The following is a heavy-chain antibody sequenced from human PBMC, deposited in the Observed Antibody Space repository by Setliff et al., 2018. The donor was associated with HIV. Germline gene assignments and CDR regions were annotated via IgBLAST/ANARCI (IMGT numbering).Heavy chain of an antibody. D-gene: IGHD3-3*01. J-gene: IGHJ3*02. CDR2: INPGDSGV. Sequence: GESLKISCKGSGYIFSNYWIAWVRQMPGRGLEWMGIINPGDSGVRYSPSFQGQVSISVDKSISTTYLQWSSLRASDTAMYYCARRPYYDSWSGHQAFDIWGQGTMVTVSS. CDR1: GYIFSNYW. CDR3: ARRPYYDSWSGHQAFDI. V-gene: IGHV5-51*01.